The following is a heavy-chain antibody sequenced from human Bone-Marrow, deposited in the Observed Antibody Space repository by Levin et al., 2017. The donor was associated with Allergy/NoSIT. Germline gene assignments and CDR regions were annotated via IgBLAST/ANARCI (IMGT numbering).Heavy chain of an antibody. CDR2: TFYGGSS. J-gene: IGHJ4*02. CDR1: GGSVSSGSYY. CDR3: VSEAGYYFDY. V-gene: IGHV4-61*01. Sequence: SETLSLTCTVSGGSVSSGSYYWSWIRQPPGKGLEWIGYTFYGGSSTYNPSLKSRVTMSIYTSKNQFSLQLTSVTAADTAVYFCVSEAGYYFDYWGPGMLVTVSS.